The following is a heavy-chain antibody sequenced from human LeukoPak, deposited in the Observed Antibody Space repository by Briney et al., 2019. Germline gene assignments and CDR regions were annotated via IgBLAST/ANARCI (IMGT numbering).Heavy chain of an antibody. J-gene: IGHJ5*01. CDR2: TYYRSKWFN. CDR3: ARERIDSFDS. V-gene: IGHV6-1*01. CDR1: GDTVSSTSGA. D-gene: IGHD3-16*02. Sequence: SQTLSLTCAISGDTVSSTSGAWNWIGQSPSRGLEWLGRTYYRSKWFNDYAVSVKSRLTFSPDTSKNQVSLQLNSVIPEDTAVYYCARERIDSFDSWGQGTLVTVSS.